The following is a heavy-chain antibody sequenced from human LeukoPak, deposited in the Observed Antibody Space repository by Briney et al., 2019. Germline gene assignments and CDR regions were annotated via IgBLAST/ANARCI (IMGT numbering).Heavy chain of an antibody. CDR3: AKDDSSSSTNWFDP. CDR1: GFTFSSYG. D-gene: IGHD6-6*01. V-gene: IGHV3-30*02. J-gene: IGHJ5*02. Sequence: PGGSLRLSCAASGFTFSSYGMHWVRQAPDKGLEWVAVIWYDGSNKYYADSVKGRFTISRDNSKNTLYLQMNSLRAEDTAVYYCAKDDSSSSTNWFDPWGQGTLVTVSS. CDR2: IWYDGSNK.